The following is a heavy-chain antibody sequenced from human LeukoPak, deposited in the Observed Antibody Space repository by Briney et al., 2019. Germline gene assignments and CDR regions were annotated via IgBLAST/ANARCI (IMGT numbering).Heavy chain of an antibody. Sequence: ASVKVSCKASGYTFTSYYMHWVRQAPGQGLEWMGIINPSGCSTSYAHKFQGRVTMTRDTSTSTVYMELSSLRSEDTAVYYCARAFHDAFDIWGQGTMVTVSS. V-gene: IGHV1-46*01. J-gene: IGHJ3*02. CDR2: INPSGCST. CDR1: GYTFTSYY. CDR3: ARAFHDAFDI.